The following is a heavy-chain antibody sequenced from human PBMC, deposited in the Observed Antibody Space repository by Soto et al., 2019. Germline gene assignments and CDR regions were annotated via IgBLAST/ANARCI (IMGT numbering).Heavy chain of an antibody. CDR3: AKDLSRWEPLHAFGY. CDR1: GFTFSSCG. J-gene: IGHJ4*02. D-gene: IGHD1-26*01. CDR2: ISYDGSNK. Sequence: PGGSLRLSCAASGFTFSSCGMHWVRQAPGKGLEWVAVISYDGSNKYYADSVKGRFTISRDNSKNTLYLQMNSLRAEDTAVYYCAKDLSRWEPLHAFGYWGQGTLVTVSS. V-gene: IGHV3-30*18.